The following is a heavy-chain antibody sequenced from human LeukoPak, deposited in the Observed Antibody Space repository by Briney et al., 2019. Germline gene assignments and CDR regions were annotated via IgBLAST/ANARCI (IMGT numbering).Heavy chain of an antibody. J-gene: IGHJ4*02. CDR3: ASNNDWSFDF. CDR2: IYSDGGTT. V-gene: IGHV3-74*01. D-gene: IGHD3-9*01. CDR1: GFXFSGYW. Sequence: GGSLRLSCAASGFXFSGYWIHWVRQPPGKGLVWVSRIYSDGGTTTYADSVKGRFTISRDNAKNTLYLQMNSLRAEDTAVYYCASNNDWSFDFGGQGTLVTVSS.